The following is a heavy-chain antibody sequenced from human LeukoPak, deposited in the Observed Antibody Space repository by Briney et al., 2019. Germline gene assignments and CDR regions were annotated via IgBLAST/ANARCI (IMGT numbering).Heavy chain of an antibody. V-gene: IGHV3-49*03. CDR3: KKGQNEDYGKPD. CDR1: GFTFGDYA. J-gene: IGHJ4*02. CDR2: IRSKAYGGTT. Sequence: GSLRLPCTASGFTFGDYAMSWFRQAPGKGLEWVGFIRSKAYGGTTEYAASVKGRFTISRDDSRSTLYLQMNSLRAEDTAVYCSKKGQNEDYGKPDWGQGTLVTVSS. D-gene: IGHD4-17*01.